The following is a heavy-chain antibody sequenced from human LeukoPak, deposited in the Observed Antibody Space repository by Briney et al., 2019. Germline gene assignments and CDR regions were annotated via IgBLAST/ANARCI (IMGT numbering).Heavy chain of an antibody. D-gene: IGHD1-7*01. CDR3: ATINWNYVVGSDY. V-gene: IGHV3-23*01. CDR2: ISGSGGST. Sequence: PGGSLRLSCAASGFTFSSYAMSWVRQAPGKGLEWVSAISGSGGSTYYADSVKGRFTISRDNSKNTLYLQMNSLRAEDTAVYYCATINWNYVVGSDYWGQGTLVTVSS. CDR1: GFTFSSYA. J-gene: IGHJ4*02.